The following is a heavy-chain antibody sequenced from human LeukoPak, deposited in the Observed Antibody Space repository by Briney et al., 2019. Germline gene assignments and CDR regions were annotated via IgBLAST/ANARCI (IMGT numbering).Heavy chain of an antibody. CDR3: ARDTDSRPNWFDP. CDR2: IIPIFGTA. Sequence: SVKVSCKASGGTFSSYAISWVREAPGQGLEWMGGIIPIFGTANYAQKFQGRVTITADESTSTAYMELSSLRSEDTAVYYCARDTDSRPNWFDPWGQGTLVTVSS. J-gene: IGHJ5*02. D-gene: IGHD6-13*01. CDR1: GGTFSSYA. V-gene: IGHV1-69*01.